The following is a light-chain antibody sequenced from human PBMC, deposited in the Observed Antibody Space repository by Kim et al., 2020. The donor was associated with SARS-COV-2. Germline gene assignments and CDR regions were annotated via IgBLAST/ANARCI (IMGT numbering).Light chain of an antibody. V-gene: IGLV1-44*01. CDR2: ANS. CDR3: AAWDDSLNGVV. CDR1: SSNIGSNP. Sequence: GQRVTISCSGSSSNIGSNPINWYQQLPGTAPKLLIYANSQRPSGVPDRFSGSKSGTSASLAISGLQSEDEADYYCAAWDDSLNGVVFGGGTQLTVL. J-gene: IGLJ2*01.